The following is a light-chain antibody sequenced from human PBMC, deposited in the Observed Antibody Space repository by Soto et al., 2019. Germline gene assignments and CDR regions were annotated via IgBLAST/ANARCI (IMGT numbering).Light chain of an antibody. J-gene: IGLJ2*01. Sequence: QSVLTDSASVSGSPGHSITIPFTGTSSDVGGYDYVSWYQQHPGKVPKLIIYEVIKRPSGVSHRFSGSKSGNTASLTISGLQTEDEADYYCSSYTTSSALVFGGGTKVT. V-gene: IGLV2-14*01. CDR2: EVI. CDR1: SSDVGGYDY. CDR3: SSYTTSSALV.